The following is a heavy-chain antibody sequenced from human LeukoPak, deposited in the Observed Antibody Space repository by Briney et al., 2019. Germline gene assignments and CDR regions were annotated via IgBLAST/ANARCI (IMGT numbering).Heavy chain of an antibody. Sequence: SETLSLTCTVSGGSIGSNYWTWIRQPPGKGLEYIGYIYYTGGTNCNPSLKSRVTISVDTSKNQFSLKLSSVTAADTAVYFCAKYGNSGWVIDNWGQGTLVTVSS. J-gene: IGHJ4*02. V-gene: IGHV4-59*08. CDR2: IYYTGGT. CDR3: AKYGNSGWVIDN. CDR1: GGSIGSNY. D-gene: IGHD6-19*01.